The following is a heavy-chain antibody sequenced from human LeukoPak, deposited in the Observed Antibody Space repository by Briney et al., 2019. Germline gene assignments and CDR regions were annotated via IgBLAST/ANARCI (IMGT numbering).Heavy chain of an antibody. CDR2: ITSSSTTI. CDR3: ARDEDAVGYYFDY. Sequence: PGGSLRLSCAASGFTFSSYSMNWVRQAPGKGLDCVSYITSSSTTIYYADSVKGRFTISRDNAKNSLYLQMNSLRDEDTAVYYCARDEDAVGYYFDYWGQGTLVTVSS. J-gene: IGHJ4*02. V-gene: IGHV3-48*02. D-gene: IGHD2-15*01. CDR1: GFTFSSYS.